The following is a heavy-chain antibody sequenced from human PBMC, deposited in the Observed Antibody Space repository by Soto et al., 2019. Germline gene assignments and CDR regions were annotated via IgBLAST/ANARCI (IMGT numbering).Heavy chain of an antibody. D-gene: IGHD3-22*01. CDR2: IYYSGST. CDR1: GGSISSGGYY. J-gene: IGHJ4*02. CDR3: ARAGDSSGFFPYYFDY. V-gene: IGHV4-31*03. Sequence: PSETLSLTCTVSGGSISSGGYYWSWIRQHPGKGLEWIGYIYYSGSTYYNPSLKSRVTISVDTSKNQFSLKLSSVTAADTAVYYCARAGDSSGFFPYYFDYWGQGTLVTVSS.